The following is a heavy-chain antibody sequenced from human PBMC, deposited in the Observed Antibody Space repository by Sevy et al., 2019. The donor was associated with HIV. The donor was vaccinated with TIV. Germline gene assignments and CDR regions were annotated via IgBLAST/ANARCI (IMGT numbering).Heavy chain of an antibody. CDR3: ARHVIATAGHSYYFDL. Sequence: GGSLRLSCAASGFTFSYDGLSWVRQAPGKGLEWVSSISSSSSYIYYADSVQGRFTISRDNAKNSLYLQMSSLGAEDTAVYYCARHVIATAGHSYYFDLWGQGTLVTVSS. J-gene: IGHJ4*02. CDR2: ISSSSSYI. CDR1: GFTFSYDG. V-gene: IGHV3-21*01. D-gene: IGHD6-13*01.